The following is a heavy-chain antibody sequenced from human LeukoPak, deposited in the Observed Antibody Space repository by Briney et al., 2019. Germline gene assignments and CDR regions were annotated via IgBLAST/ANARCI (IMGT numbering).Heavy chain of an antibody. J-gene: IGHJ4*02. Sequence: GGSLRLSCAASGFTFSSYGMHWVRQAPGKGLEWVAFIRYDGSNKYYADSVKGRFTISRDNSKNTLYLQMNSLRAEDTAVYYCAKVGGAIVVVPAATDYFDYWGQGTLVTVSS. V-gene: IGHV3-30*02. D-gene: IGHD2-2*01. CDR1: GFTFSSYG. CDR3: AKVGGAIVVVPAATDYFDY. CDR2: IRYDGSNK.